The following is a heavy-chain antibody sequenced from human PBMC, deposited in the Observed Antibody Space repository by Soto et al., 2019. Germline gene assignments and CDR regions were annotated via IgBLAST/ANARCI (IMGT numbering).Heavy chain of an antibody. D-gene: IGHD1-20*01. CDR2: TYYRSKWYN. CDR1: GDSVSSNSAA. CDR3: ARDPYNWNDVHFDY. Sequence: PSQTLSLTCAISGDSVSSNSAAWSWISQSPSRGLEWLGRTYYRSKWYNDYAVSVKSRITINPDTSKNQFSLQLNSVTPEDTAVYYCARDPYNWNDVHFDYWGQGTLVTVSS. V-gene: IGHV6-1*01. J-gene: IGHJ4*02.